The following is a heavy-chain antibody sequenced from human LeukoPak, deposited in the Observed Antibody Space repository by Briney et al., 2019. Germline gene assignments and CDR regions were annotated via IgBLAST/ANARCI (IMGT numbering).Heavy chain of an antibody. CDR2: INHSGST. D-gene: IGHD4-17*01. CDR3: AIPFFDTTVTTTGF. V-gene: IGHV4-34*01. Sequence: PSETLSLTCAVYGGSFSGYYWSWIRQPPGKGLEWIGEINHSGSTNYNPSLKSRVTISVDTSKNQFSLKLSSVTAADTAVYFFAIPFFDTTVTTTGFWGQGTLVTVCS. J-gene: IGHJ4*02. CDR1: GGSFSGYY.